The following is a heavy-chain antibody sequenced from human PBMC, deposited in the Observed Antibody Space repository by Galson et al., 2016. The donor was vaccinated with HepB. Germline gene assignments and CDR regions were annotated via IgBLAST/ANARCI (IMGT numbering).Heavy chain of an antibody. D-gene: IGHD4-11*01. V-gene: IGHV1-18*01. CDR2: ISTYDDNI. CDR1: GYTFASYG. CDR3: ARERGNYAYFDY. J-gene: IGHJ4*02. Sequence: SVKVSCKASGYTFASYGISWVRQAPGQGLEWMGWISTYDDNIKSARKFQGRVTMITDTSTNTAYMELRSLRSDDTAVYYCARERGNYAYFDYWGQGTLVAVSS.